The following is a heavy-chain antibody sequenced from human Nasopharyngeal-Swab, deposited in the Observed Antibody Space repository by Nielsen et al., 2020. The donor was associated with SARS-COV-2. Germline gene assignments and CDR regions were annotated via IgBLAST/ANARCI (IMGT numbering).Heavy chain of an antibody. V-gene: IGHV4-59*01. CDR1: GGSISGYY. CDR3: ASLEMATIKGYDAFDI. J-gene: IGHJ3*02. D-gene: IGHD5-24*01. Sequence: SETLSLTCTVSGGSISGYYWSWIRQPPGKGLEWIGYIYYSGSTNYNPSLKSRVTISVDTSKNQFSLKLSSVTAADTAVYYCASLEMATIKGYDAFDIWGQGTMVTVSS. CDR2: IYYSGST.